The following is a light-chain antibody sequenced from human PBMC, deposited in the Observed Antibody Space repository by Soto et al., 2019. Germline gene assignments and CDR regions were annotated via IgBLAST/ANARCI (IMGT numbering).Light chain of an antibody. J-gene: IGLJ2*01. Sequence: QSVLTQPASVSGSPGQSITISCTGTNSDVGGFNYVSWYQQHPDKAPKLIIFEVTDRPSGVSNRFSGSKSGNTASLTISGLQSDDEAEYYCCSYTSRSTLVFGGGTKVTVL. CDR3: CSYTSRSTLV. CDR1: NSDVGGFNY. CDR2: EVT. V-gene: IGLV2-14*01.